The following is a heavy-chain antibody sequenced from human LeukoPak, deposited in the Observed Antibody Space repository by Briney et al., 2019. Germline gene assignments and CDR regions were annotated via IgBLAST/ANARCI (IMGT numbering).Heavy chain of an antibody. CDR3: ARGGKATVVTM. D-gene: IGHD4-23*01. Sequence: SETLSLTCTVSGGSINSYCWSWIRQPAGKGLEWIGRIYSSGSTNYNPSLKSRVSMSVDTSKNQFSLKLTSVTAADTALYYCARGGKATVVTMWGQGILVTVSS. CDR2: IYSSGST. J-gene: IGHJ4*02. CDR1: GGSINSYC. V-gene: IGHV4-4*07.